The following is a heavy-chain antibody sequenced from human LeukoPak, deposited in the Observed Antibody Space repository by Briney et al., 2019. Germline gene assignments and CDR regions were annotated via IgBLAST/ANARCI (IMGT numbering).Heavy chain of an antibody. CDR1: GFTFSSYA. Sequence: GGSLRLSCAASGFTFSSYAMSWVRQAPGKGLEWGSAISGSSGSTYYADSVKGRFTISRDNSKNTLYLQMNSLRAEDTAVYYCAKDGISPNFQHWGQGTLVTVSS. D-gene: IGHD2-15*01. CDR3: AKDGISPNFQH. CDR2: ISGSSGST. V-gene: IGHV3-23*01. J-gene: IGHJ1*01.